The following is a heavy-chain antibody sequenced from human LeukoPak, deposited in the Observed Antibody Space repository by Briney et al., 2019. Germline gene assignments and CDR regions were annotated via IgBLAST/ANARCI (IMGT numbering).Heavy chain of an antibody. D-gene: IGHD2-2*01. V-gene: IGHV3-23*01. J-gene: IGHJ4*02. CDR3: ARGLGYCSSTSCGGYFDY. CDR2: ISGSGGST. Sequence: PGGSLRLSCAASGFTFSSYAMSWVRQAPGKGLEWVSAISGSGGSTYYADSVKGRFTISRDNSKNTLYLQMNSLRAEDTAVYYCARGLGYCSSTSCGGYFDYWGQGTLVTVSS. CDR1: GFTFSSYA.